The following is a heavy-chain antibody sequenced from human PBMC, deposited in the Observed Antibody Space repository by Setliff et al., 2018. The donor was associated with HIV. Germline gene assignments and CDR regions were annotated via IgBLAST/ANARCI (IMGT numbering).Heavy chain of an antibody. V-gene: IGHV1-18*01. CDR3: ARAILYGDFGY. CDR2: ISAFSGDT. CDR1: GYTFSNYG. Sequence: GASVKVSCKASGYTFSNYGISWVRQAPGQGLEWMGWISAFSGDTYYAQRFQGRLTMTTDTSTSTAYMELRSLTSDDTAVYFCARAILYGDFGYWGQGTLVTVS. D-gene: IGHD4-17*01. J-gene: IGHJ4*02.